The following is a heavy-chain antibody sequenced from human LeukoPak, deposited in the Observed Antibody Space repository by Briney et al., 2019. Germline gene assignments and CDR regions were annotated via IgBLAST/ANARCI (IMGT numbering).Heavy chain of an antibody. V-gene: IGHV4-4*02. CDR2: IYHSGST. J-gene: IGHJ4*02. CDR3: ARSPPVVSSWYFDY. D-gene: IGHD6-13*01. Sequence: SETLSLTCGVSGGSISSTNWWSWVRQPPGQGLEWIGEIYHSGSTNYNPSLKSRVTISVDKSKNQFSLKLSSVTAADTAVYYCARSPPVVSSWYFDYWGQGTLVTVS. CDR1: GGSISSTNW.